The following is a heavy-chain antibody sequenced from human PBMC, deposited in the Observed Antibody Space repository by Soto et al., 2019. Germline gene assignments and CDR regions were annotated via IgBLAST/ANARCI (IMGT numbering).Heavy chain of an antibody. J-gene: IGHJ4*02. CDR1: GDSMRSYY. D-gene: IGHD1-26*01. CDR3: AREAIVGASISRSFDY. Sequence: QVQLQESGPGLVKPSETLSLTCTVSGDSMRSYYWNWIRQPAGKGLEWIGHIYTSGSTNYNPSLKSRVTMSLDTSKNHFSLRLSSVTAADTAVYYCAREAIVGASISRSFDYWVLGTLVTVSS. V-gene: IGHV4-4*07. CDR2: IYTSGST.